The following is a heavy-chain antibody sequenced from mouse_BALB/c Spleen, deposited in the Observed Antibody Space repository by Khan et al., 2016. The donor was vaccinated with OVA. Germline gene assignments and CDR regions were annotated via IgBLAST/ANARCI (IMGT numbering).Heavy chain of an antibody. CDR2: IWGDGNT. J-gene: IGHJ3*01. CDR3: ALYYYGRAWFAY. Sequence: QVQLKESGPGLVAPSQSLSITCTVSGFSLTSYGVGWVRQPPGKGLDWLGAIWGDGNTNYHSALISRLSISKDNAESEVYLKLNSLQTDDTATYYCALYYYGRAWFAYWGQVTLVNVSA. V-gene: IGHV2-3*01. CDR1: GFSLTSYG. D-gene: IGHD1-1*01.